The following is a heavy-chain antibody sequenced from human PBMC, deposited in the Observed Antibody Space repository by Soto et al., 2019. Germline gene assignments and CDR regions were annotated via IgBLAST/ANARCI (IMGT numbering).Heavy chain of an antibody. CDR1: EYTFTDYC. J-gene: IGHJ4*02. D-gene: IGHD1-1*01. V-gene: IGHV1-46*03. CDR3: TGEERRMRHFVN. CDR2: INLGGTTT. Sequence: QVQLVQSGAEVKKPGASVKLSCQASEYTFTDYCIHWVRQAPGQGLEWMGLINLGGTTTTYSQKLNGRLTTNGVSSTRTAYMEPSSMRSEDTAVYYCTGEERRMRHFVNGGQATLVSVS.